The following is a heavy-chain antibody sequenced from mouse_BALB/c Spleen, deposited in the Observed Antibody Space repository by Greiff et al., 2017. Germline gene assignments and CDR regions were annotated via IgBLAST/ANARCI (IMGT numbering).Heavy chain of an antibody. CDR3: ARNYYGSRNYAMDY. J-gene: IGHJ4*01. CDR1: GFSLTSYG. D-gene: IGHD1-1*01. CDR2: IWAGGST. V-gene: IGHV2-9*02. Sequence: VQRVESGPGLVAPSQSLSITCTVSGFSLTSYGVHWVRQPPGKGLEWLGVIWAGGSTNYNSALMSRLSISKDNSKSQVFLKMNSLQTDDTAMYYCARNYYGSRNYAMDYWGQGTSVTVSS.